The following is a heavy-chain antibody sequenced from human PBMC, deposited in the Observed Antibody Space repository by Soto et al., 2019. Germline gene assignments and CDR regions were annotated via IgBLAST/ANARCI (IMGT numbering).Heavy chain of an antibody. CDR2: IVPIFRTT. D-gene: IGHD6-19*01. J-gene: IGHJ6*02. Sequence: SVKVSCKVSGDTFSNYAINCVRRAPGQGLEWMGAIVPIFRTTNYAQKFQGRVTMTEDTSTDTAYMELSSLRSEDTAVYYCATGAFKSGYAAVAGYYYYGMDVWGQGTTVTVSS. CDR3: ATGAFKSGYAAVAGYYYYGMDV. CDR1: GDTFSNYA. V-gene: IGHV1-69*06.